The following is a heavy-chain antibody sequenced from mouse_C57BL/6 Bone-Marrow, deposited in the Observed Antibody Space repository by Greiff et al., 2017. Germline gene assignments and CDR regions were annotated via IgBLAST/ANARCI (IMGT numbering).Heavy chain of an antibody. J-gene: IGHJ2*01. Sequence: VQLQQSGAELARPGASVKLSCKASGYTFTSYGISWVKQRTGQGLEWIGVIYPRSGNTYYNEKFKGKATLTADKSSSTAYMELRSLPSEDSAVYFCARSKGYYYGSSADYWGQGTTLTVSS. CDR3: ARSKGYYYGSSADY. D-gene: IGHD1-1*01. CDR2: IYPRSGNT. V-gene: IGHV1-81*01. CDR1: GYTFTSYG.